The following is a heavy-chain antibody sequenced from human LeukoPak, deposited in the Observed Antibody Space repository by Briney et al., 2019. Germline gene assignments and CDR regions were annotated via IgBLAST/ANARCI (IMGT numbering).Heavy chain of an antibody. D-gene: IGHD3-3*01. J-gene: IGHJ5*02. Sequence: SETLSLTCTVSGGSISSGSYYWSWIRQPAGKGLEWIGRIYTSGSTNYNPSLKSRVTISVDTSKNQFSLKLSSVTAADTAVYYCARDPRITIFGVAETGNWFDPWGQGTLVTVSS. CDR1: GGSISSGSYY. CDR2: IYTSGST. CDR3: ARDPRITIFGVAETGNWFDP. V-gene: IGHV4-61*02.